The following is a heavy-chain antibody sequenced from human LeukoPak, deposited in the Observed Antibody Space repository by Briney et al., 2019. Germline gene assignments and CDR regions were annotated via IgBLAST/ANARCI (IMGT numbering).Heavy chain of an antibody. D-gene: IGHD6-13*01. J-gene: IGHJ4*02. V-gene: IGHV3-9*03. CDR1: GFTFDDYA. CDR3: AKGFYGSSWYQGLFDY. CDR2: ISWNSGSI. Sequence: GGSLRLSCAASGFTFDDYAMHWVRHAPGKGLEWVSGISWNSGSIVYADSVKGRFTISRDNAKNSLYLQMSSLRAEDMALYYCAKGFYGSSWYQGLFDYWGQGTLVTVSS.